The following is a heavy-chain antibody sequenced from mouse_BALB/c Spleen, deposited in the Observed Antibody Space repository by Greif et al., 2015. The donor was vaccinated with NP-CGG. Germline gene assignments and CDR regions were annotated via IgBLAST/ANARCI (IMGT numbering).Heavy chain of an antibody. CDR3: ATGDGYYIDY. CDR2: IYPGSGST. D-gene: IGHD2-3*01. CDR1: GYNFTSYW. V-gene: IGHV1-55*01. J-gene: IGHJ2*01. Sequence: QVHVKQSGAELVKPGTSVKLSCKASGYNFTSYWINWVKLRPGQGLEWIGDIYPGSGSTNYNEKFKSKATLTVDTSSSTAYMQLSSLASEDSALYYCATGDGYYIDYWGQGTTLTVSS.